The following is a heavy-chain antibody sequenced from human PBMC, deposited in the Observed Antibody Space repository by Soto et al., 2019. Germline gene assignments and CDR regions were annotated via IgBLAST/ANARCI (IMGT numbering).Heavy chain of an antibody. CDR2: IKEDGSEK. CDR3: ATDRSWNFNY. CDR1: GFTFISYW. V-gene: IGHV3-7*01. Sequence: GGSLRLSCGASGFTFISYWMSWVRQAPGKGLEWVANIKEDGSEKYYVDSVKGRFTISRDNAKNSLYLQMNSLRAEDSAVYYCATDRSWNFNYWGQGTLVTVSS. J-gene: IGHJ4*02. D-gene: IGHD1-7*01.